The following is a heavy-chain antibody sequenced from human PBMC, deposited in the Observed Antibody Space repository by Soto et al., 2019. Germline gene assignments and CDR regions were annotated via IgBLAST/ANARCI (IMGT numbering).Heavy chain of an antibody. V-gene: IGHV3-53*01. D-gene: IGHD4-17*01. CDR2: IYSGGST. CDR3: ARGLGNGDYGDPGDY. CDR1: GFTVSNNY. Sequence: EVQLVESGGGLIQPGGSLRLSCAASGFTVSNNYMSWVRQAPGKGLEWVSLIYSGGSTYYADSVKGRFTISRDNSMXTLYLQMKSLRAEDTAVYYCARGLGNGDYGDPGDYWGQGTLVTVSS. J-gene: IGHJ4*02.